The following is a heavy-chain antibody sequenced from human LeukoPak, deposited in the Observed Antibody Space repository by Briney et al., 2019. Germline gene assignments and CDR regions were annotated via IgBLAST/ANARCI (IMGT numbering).Heavy chain of an antibody. CDR3: ARGRYNWNVIYYFDY. Sequence: SETLPLTCAVYGRSFSGYYWSWIRQPPGKGLEWIGEINHSGSTNYNPSLKSRVTISVDTSKNQFSLKLSSVTAADTAVYYCARGRYNWNVIYYFDYWGQGTLVTVSS. V-gene: IGHV4-34*01. D-gene: IGHD1-20*01. CDR2: INHSGST. J-gene: IGHJ4*02. CDR1: GRSFSGYY.